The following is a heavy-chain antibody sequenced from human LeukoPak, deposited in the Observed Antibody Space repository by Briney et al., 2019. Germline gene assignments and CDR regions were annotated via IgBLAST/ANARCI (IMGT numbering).Heavy chain of an antibody. CDR2: ISDNEGST. V-gene: IGHV3-23*01. J-gene: IGHJ4*02. CDR3: ARHDSFIPY. CDR1: GFTFNYYA. D-gene: IGHD5-18*01. Sequence: PGGSLRLSCAASGFTFNYYAMSWVRQAPGKGLEWVSGISDNEGSTYYTDSVKGRFTISRDNTKNTVYLQMNNLRPADPAVYFCARHDSFIPYWGQGTLVTVSS.